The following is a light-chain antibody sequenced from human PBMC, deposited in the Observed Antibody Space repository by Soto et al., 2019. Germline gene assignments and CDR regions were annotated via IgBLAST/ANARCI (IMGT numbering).Light chain of an antibody. Sequence: EIVLTQSPATLSLSPGEGATLSCRASQSVSSYLAWYQQKPGQAPRLLIYDASNRATGIPARFSGSGSGTDFTLTISSLEPEDFAVYYCQQRSNWPPHFGQGTRLEIK. CDR3: QQRSNWPPH. J-gene: IGKJ5*01. CDR1: QSVSSY. V-gene: IGKV3-11*01. CDR2: DAS.